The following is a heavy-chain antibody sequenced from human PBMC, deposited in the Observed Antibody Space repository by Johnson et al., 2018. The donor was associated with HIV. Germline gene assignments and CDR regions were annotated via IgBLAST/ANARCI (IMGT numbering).Heavy chain of an antibody. Sequence: VQLVESGGGLVQPGGSLRLSCAASGFTVSSNYMSWVRQAPGKGLAWVSVIYSGGSTYYADSVKGRFTISRDNSKNTLYLQMNSLRAEDTAVYYCAKEEGIAAAGGAFDIWGQGTMVTVSS. CDR1: GFTVSSNY. J-gene: IGHJ3*02. V-gene: IGHV3-53*01. CDR2: IYSGGST. D-gene: IGHD6-13*01. CDR3: AKEEGIAAAGGAFDI.